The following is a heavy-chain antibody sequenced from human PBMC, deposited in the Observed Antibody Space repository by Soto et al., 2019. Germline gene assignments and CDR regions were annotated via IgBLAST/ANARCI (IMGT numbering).Heavy chain of an antibody. V-gene: IGHV6-1*01. CDR2: KYYVSKWYN. J-gene: IGHJ3*01. Sequence: LTCAVSGDSLFSNNVAWNWIRQSPSRGLEWLGRKYYVSKWYNDYSISVKSRITVNTDTSKNQFSLQLNSVTPEDTAVYYCVRGQHSGFDVWGQGTMVTVSS. CDR3: VRGQHSGFDV. D-gene: IGHD6-25*01. CDR1: GDSLFSNNVA.